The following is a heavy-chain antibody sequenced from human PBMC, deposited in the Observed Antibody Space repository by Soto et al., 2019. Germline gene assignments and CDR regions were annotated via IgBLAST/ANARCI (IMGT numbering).Heavy chain of an antibody. CDR3: ARDTFPHPVINWMGFDP. Sequence: ASVKVSCKASGYTFTSYGISWVRQAPGQGLEWMGWISAYNGNTNYAQKLQGRVTMTTDTSTSTAYMELRSLRSDDTAVYYCARDTFPHPVINWMGFDPWGQGTLVTVSS. CDR1: GYTFTSYG. CDR2: ISAYNGNT. D-gene: IGHD1-20*01. J-gene: IGHJ5*02. V-gene: IGHV1-18*01.